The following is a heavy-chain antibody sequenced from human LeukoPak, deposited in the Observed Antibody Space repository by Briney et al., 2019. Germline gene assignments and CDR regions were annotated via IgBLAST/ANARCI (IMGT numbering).Heavy chain of an antibody. J-gene: IGHJ6*02. CDR2: IYHSGST. Sequence: SGTLSLTCAVSGGSISSSNWWSWVRQPPGKGLEWIGEIYHSGSTNYNPSLKSRVTISVDKSKNQFSLKLSSVTAADTAVYYCARDRHGYSSGWSPFFSPGPDYYYGMDVWGQGTTVTVSS. CDR1: GGSISSSNW. CDR3: ARDRHGYSSGWSPFFSPGPDYYYGMDV. D-gene: IGHD6-19*01. V-gene: IGHV4-4*02.